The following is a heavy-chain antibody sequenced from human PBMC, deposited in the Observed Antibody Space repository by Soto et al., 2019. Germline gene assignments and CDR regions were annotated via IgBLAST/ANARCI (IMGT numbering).Heavy chain of an antibody. CDR2: IKSKTDGGTT. D-gene: IGHD6-13*01. CDR3: TTNKPGIEAAAKHDY. V-gene: IGHV3-15*01. J-gene: IGHJ4*02. Sequence: RSLRLCWAASEFTFFNAWGSWVRQAQRKWLEWVGRIKSKTDGGTTDYAAPVKGRFTISRDDSKNTLYLQMNSLKNEDPAVYYCTTNKPGIEAAAKHDYCGQGTLVTVSS. CDR1: EFTFFNAW.